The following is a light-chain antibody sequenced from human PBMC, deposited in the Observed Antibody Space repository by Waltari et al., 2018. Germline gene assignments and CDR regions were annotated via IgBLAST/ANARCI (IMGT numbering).Light chain of an antibody. V-gene: IGKV3-11*01. CDR3: QQRSNWPLT. Sequence: LSLSPGERATLSCRASHSVSRYLAWYQQRPGQAPRLLIFDASFRATGIPARFSGSGSETDFTLTISSLEPEDCAVYYCQQRSNWPLTFGGGTKVEIK. CDR1: HSVSRY. CDR2: DAS. J-gene: IGKJ4*01.